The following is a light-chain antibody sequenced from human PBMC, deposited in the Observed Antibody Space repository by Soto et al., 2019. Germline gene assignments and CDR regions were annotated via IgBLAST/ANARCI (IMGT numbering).Light chain of an antibody. J-gene: IGLJ1*01. CDR3: SSHAGSSAFYV. CDR1: SSDIGAYDY. CDR2: EVT. Sequence: QSALTQPASVSGSPGQSITISCTGTSSDIGAYDYVSWYQQYPGRVPKLLIHEVTNRPPGVSDRFSGSKSGNTASLTISGLQTEDEADYYCSSHAGSSAFYVFGTGTKLAVL. V-gene: IGLV2-14*01.